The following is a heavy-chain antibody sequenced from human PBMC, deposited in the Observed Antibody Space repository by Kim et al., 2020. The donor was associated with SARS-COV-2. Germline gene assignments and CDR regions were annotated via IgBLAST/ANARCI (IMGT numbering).Heavy chain of an antibody. CDR2: IWYDGSNK. J-gene: IGHJ4*02. CDR1: GFTFSSYG. D-gene: IGHD6-13*01. CDR3: AREGYSSSPDFDY. V-gene: IGHV3-33*01. Sequence: GGSLRLSCAASGFTFSSYGMHWVRQAPGKGLEWVAVIWYDGSNKYYADSVKGRFTISRDNSKNTLYLQMNSLRAEDTAVYYCAREGYSSSPDFDYWGQGTLVTVSS.